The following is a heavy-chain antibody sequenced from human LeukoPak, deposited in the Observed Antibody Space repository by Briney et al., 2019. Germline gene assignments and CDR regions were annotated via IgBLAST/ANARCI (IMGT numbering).Heavy chain of an antibody. CDR3: LRGDRRDY. CDR1: GFTFNTNS. Sequence: PGGSLRLSCEASGFTFNTNSMNWARPAPGKGLEWVSPIDSGGGYMFYADSVKGRFIISRDNAKDSLYLQLNCLRVEDTAVYYCLRGDRRDYWGQRTLVTVSS. J-gene: IGHJ4*02. V-gene: IGHV3-21*06. CDR2: IDSGGGYM. D-gene: IGHD3-16*02.